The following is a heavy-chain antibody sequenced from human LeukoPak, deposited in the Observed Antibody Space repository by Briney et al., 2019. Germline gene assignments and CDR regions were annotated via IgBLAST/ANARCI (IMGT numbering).Heavy chain of an antibody. V-gene: IGHV4-39*07. Sequence: SETLSLTCTVSGDSISTSNSYWGWIRQPPGKGLEWIGSIYYSGNTYYNASLKSRVTISVDTSKNQFSLKLSSVTGADTAVYYCARHMVRGVIPYYMDVWGKGTTVTVSS. CDR1: GDSISTSNSY. D-gene: IGHD3-10*01. J-gene: IGHJ6*03. CDR3: ARHMVRGVIPYYMDV. CDR2: IYYSGNT.